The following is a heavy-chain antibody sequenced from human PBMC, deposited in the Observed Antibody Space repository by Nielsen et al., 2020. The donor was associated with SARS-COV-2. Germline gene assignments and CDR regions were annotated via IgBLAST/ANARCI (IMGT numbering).Heavy chain of an antibody. CDR2: INHSGST. V-gene: IGHV4-34*01. CDR3: ARVKYDILTGLFRDYYYYYMDV. J-gene: IGHJ6*03. Sequence: WIRQPPGKGLEWIGEINHSGSTNYNPSLKSRVTISVDTSKNQFSLKLSSVTAADTAVYYCARVKYDILTGLFRDYYYYYMDVWGKGTTVTDSS. D-gene: IGHD3-9*01.